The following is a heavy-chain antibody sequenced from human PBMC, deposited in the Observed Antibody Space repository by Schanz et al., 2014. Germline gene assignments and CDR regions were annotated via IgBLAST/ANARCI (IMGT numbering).Heavy chain of an antibody. J-gene: IGHJ4*02. CDR1: GYTFTSNG. D-gene: IGHD3-10*01. V-gene: IGHV1-18*04. CDR2: INTYNGDT. Sequence: QVQLVQSGAEVKEPGASVKVSCKASGYTFTSNGITWVRQAPGQGLEWMGWINTYNGDTAYAQNMQGRVSMTTETAASTAYMELRSLRSDDTAVYYCARDWGQGYFGSGEHWGQGTLVTVSS. CDR3: ARDWGQGYFGSGEH.